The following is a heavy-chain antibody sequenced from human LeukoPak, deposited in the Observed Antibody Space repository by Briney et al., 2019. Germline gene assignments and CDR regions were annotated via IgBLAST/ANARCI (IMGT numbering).Heavy chain of an antibody. V-gene: IGHV3-23*01. Sequence: GGTLRLSCSASGFTFTTYGMNWVRQAPGKGLEWVSGIGGSGTRTYYADSVKGRFTISRDNSKNTLYLQMNSLRAEDTAVYYCAREVDAWGQGTLVTVSS. CDR1: GFTFTTYG. CDR2: IGGSGTRT. J-gene: IGHJ5*02. CDR3: AREVDA.